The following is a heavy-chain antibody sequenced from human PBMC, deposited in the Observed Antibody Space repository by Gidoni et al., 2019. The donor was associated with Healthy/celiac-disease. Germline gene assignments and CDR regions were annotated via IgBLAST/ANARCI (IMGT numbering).Heavy chain of an antibody. J-gene: IGHJ6*02. CDR3: ARDGGLWFGELSGGMDV. V-gene: IGHV1-2*04. D-gene: IGHD3-10*01. Sequence: YAQKFQGWVTMTRDTSISTAYMELSRLRSDDTAVYYCARDGGLWFGELSGGMDVWGQGTTVTVSS.